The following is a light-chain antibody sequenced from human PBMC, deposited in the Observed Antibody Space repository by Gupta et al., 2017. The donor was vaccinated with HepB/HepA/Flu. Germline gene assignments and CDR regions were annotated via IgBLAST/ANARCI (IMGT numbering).Light chain of an antibody. Sequence: QSVLTQPPSVSAAPGQKVTISCSGSSSNIGNNFVPWYQHLPGTAPKLLIYENNKRPSGIPDRFSGSKSGTSATLGITGLQTGDEADYYCGTWDSTLYVFGTGTKVTVL. CDR2: ENN. CDR3: GTWDSTLYV. J-gene: IGLJ1*01. V-gene: IGLV1-51*02. CDR1: SSNIGNNF.